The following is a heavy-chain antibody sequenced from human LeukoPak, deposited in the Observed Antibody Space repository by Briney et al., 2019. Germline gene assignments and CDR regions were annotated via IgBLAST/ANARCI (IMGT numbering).Heavy chain of an antibody. V-gene: IGHV4-59*12. CDR3: ARDDHDFWSGYYPDY. CDR1: GGSISSYY. CDR2: IYYSGST. D-gene: IGHD3-3*01. Sequence: SETLSLTCTVSGGSISSYYWSWIRQPPGKGLEWIGYIYYSGSTNYNPSLKSRVTMSVDTSKNQFSLKLSSVTAADTAVYYCARDDHDFWSGYYPDYWGQGTLVTVSS. J-gene: IGHJ4*02.